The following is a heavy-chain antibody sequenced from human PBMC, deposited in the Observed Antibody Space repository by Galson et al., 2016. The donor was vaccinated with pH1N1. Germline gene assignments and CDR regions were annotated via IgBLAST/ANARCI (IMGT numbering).Heavy chain of an antibody. V-gene: IGHV1-69*13. CDR3: AREDYYDTDLSDWYFDL. D-gene: IGHD3-22*01. Sequence: SVKVSCKASGGTFSSYGINWVRQAPGQGLEWIGGIIPIFGTAKYAQNFQGRVTITADESTTTAYMELSSLRSGDTAVYYCAREDYYDTDLSDWYFDLWGRGTLLTVSS. CDR1: GGTFSSYG. CDR2: IIPIFGTA. J-gene: IGHJ2*01.